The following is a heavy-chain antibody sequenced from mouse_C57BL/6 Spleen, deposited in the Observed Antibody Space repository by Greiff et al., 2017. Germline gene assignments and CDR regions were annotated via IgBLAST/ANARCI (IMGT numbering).Heavy chain of an antibody. CDR1: GYTFTSYW. Sequence: QVQLQQPGAELVRPGSSVKLSCKASGYTFTSYWMHWVKQRPIQGLEWIGNIDPSDSETPYNQKFKDKATLTVDKSSSTAYMQLSSLTSEDSAVYDCAGGYTDNSVAMYSWGQRTSVTVSS. V-gene: IGHV1-52*01. CDR2: IDPSDSET. CDR3: AGGYTDNSVAMYS. J-gene: IGHJ4*01. D-gene: IGHD1-3*01.